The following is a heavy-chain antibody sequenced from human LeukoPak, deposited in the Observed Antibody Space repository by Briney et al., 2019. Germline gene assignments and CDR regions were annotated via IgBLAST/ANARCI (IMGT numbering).Heavy chain of an antibody. CDR1: GFTFSSYW. CDR3: ASISSSIYYYYYMDV. CDR2: IKQDGSEK. J-gene: IGHJ6*03. Sequence: GGSLRLSCAASGFTFSSYWMSWVRQAPGKGLEWVANIKQDGSEKYYVDSVKGRSTISRDNAKNSVFLQMNSLRAEDTAVYYCASISSSIYYYYYMDVWGKGTTVTVSS. V-gene: IGHV3-7*01. D-gene: IGHD6-6*01.